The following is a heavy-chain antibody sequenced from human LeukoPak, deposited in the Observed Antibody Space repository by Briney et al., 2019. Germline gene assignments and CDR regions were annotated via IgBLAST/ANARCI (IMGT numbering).Heavy chain of an antibody. CDR2: INHSGST. D-gene: IGHD3-10*01. CDR3: ARSYYYGSGRPFDY. CDR1: GGSFSGYY. Sequence: SETLSLTCAAYGGSFSGYYWSWIRQPPGKGLEWIGEINHSGSTNYNPSLKSRVTISVDTSKNQFSLKLSSVTAADTAVYYCARSYYYGSGRPFDYWGQGTLVTVSS. J-gene: IGHJ4*02. V-gene: IGHV4-34*01.